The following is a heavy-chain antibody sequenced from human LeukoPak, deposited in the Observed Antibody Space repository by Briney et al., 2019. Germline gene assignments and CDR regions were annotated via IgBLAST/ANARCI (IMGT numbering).Heavy chain of an antibody. CDR2: IEEDGTQK. J-gene: IGHJ4*02. CDR3: VRGGWELDY. Sequence: GGSLRLSCAASGFSFQYYWMAWVRQAPGMGLEWVAHIEEDGTQKFYVDSVRGRFTISKDDARNALYLQMNSLRDEDTAIYYCVRGGWELDYWGQGTLVIVSS. D-gene: IGHD4-23*01. V-gene: IGHV3-7*01. CDR1: GFSFQYYW.